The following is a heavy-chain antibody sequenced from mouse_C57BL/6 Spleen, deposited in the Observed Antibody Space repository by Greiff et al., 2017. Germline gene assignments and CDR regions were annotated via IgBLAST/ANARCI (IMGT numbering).Heavy chain of an antibody. V-gene: IGHV5-4*03. J-gene: IGHJ4*01. D-gene: IGHD2-5*01. CDR2: ISDGGSYT. CDR1: GFTFSSYA. CDR3: ASDLGYRNLYYYAMDY. Sequence: EVNVVESGGGLVKPGGSLKLSCAASGFTFSSYAMSWVRQTPEKRLEWVATISDGGSYTYYPDNVKGRFTISRDNAKNDLYLQISHLKSENTAMYYCASDLGYRNLYYYAMDYWGQGTSVTVSS.